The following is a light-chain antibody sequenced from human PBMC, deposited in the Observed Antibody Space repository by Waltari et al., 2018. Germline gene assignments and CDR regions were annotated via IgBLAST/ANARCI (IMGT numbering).Light chain of an antibody. CDR3: QQYGSLPWT. CDR2: DAS. CDR1: ESFTTDY. Sequence: EVVLTQSSGTLSLSTGESATLSCSASESFTTDYLAWYQQKPGQAPSLLIYDASIRATGIPDRFSGSGSGTDFTLTITRLEPEDFAVYHCQQYGSLPWTFGQGTKV. J-gene: IGKJ1*01. V-gene: IGKV3-20*01.